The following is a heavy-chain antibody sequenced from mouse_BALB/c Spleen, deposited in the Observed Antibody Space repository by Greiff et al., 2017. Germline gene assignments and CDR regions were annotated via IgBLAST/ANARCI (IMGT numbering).Heavy chain of an antibody. CDR1: GFTFTDYY. V-gene: IGHV7-3*02. CDR2: IRNKANGYTT. CDR3: ARDADEGYYAMDY. J-gene: IGHJ4*01. Sequence: EVNVVESGGGLVQPGGSLRLSCATSGFTFTDYYMSWVRQPPGKALEWLGFIRNKANGYTTEYSASVKGRFTISRDNSQSILYLQMNTLRAEDSATYYCARDADEGYYAMDYWGQGTSVTVSS.